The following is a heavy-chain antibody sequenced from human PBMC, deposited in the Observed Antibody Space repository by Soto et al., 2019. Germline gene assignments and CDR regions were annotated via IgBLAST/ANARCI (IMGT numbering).Heavy chain of an antibody. CDR1: GGTFSSYA. Sequence: QVQLVQSGAEVKKPGSSVKVSCKASGGTFSSYAISWVRQAPGQGLEWMGGIIPIFGTANYAQKFQGRVTITADESTSTAYMELCSLRSEDTAVYYCARSIAAAGPYYYYGMDVWGQGTTVTVSS. V-gene: IGHV1-69*01. J-gene: IGHJ6*02. D-gene: IGHD6-13*01. CDR2: IIPIFGTA. CDR3: ARSIAAAGPYYYYGMDV.